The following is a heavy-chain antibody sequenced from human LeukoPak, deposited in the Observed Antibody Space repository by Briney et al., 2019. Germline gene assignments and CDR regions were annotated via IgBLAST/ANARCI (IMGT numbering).Heavy chain of an antibody. CDR1: GGSISSYY. CDR2: IYYSGST. V-gene: IGHV4-59*08. CDR3: AHFRGGAFDF. D-gene: IGHD3-16*01. J-gene: IGHJ3*01. Sequence: SETLSLTCTVSGGSISSYYWSWIRQPPGKGLEWIGYIYYSGSTTYNPSLRSRVTISVDTSKNEFSLRLSSVTAADTAVYYCAHFRGGAFDFWGRGTMVTVSS.